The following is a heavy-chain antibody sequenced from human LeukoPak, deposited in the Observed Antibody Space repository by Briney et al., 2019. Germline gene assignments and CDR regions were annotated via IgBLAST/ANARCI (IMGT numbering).Heavy chain of an antibody. CDR1: GYSFTNYW. J-gene: IGHJ4*02. Sequence: GESLKISCKGSGYSFTNYWIGWVRQMPGKGLEWMGIVYPADSSTRYSPSFRGQVTISADKPITTAYLQWSSLKASDTAMYYCTRLVYDSGGYYYDYWGQGTLVTVSS. CDR3: TRLVYDSGGYYYDY. V-gene: IGHV5-51*01. D-gene: IGHD3-22*01. CDR2: VYPADSST.